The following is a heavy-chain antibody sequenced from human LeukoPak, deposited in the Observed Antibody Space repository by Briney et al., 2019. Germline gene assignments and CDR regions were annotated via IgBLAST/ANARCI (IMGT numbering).Heavy chain of an antibody. J-gene: IGHJ4*02. D-gene: IGHD1-1*01. CDR3: AAFQNGHPPPHY. V-gene: IGHV1-58*02. CDR1: RYTLTISA. Sequence: SVKVSCKASRYTLTISAMQWVRQARGQRLEWIGWIFVGSGNTNYAQKFQERVTITRDMSTSTAYMELSSLRSEDTAVYYCAAFQNGHPPPHYWGQGTLVTVSS. CDR2: IFVGSGNT.